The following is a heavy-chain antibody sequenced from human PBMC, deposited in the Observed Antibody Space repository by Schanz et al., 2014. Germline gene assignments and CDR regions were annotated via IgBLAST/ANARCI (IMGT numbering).Heavy chain of an antibody. Sequence: AQLVESGGGLVQPGGSLRLSCTASGFPFSDYFMAWIRQPPGRGLEWVSYIGNGGVTIYYADSVKGRFTISRDNSKNSLYLQMNNLRAEDTAVYYCVRVSFADPRLYRGMDRDIDYWGQGTLVTGSS. CDR3: VRVSFADPRLYRGMDRDIDY. D-gene: IGHD5-18*01. V-gene: IGHV3-11*04. J-gene: IGHJ4*02. CDR2: IGNGGVTI. CDR1: GFPFSDYF.